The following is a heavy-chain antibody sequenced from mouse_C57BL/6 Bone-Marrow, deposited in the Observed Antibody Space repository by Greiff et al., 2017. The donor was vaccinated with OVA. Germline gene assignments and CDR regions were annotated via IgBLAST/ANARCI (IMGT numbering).Heavy chain of an antibody. Sequence: QVQLQQPGAELVMPGASVKLSCKASGYTFTSYWMHWVKQRPGQGLEWIGEIDPSDSYTNYNQKFKGKSTLTVDKSSSTAYMQLSSLTSEDSAVYYCAKDYGSSDWYVDVWGTGTTVTVSS. J-gene: IGHJ1*03. V-gene: IGHV1-69*01. D-gene: IGHD1-1*01. CDR3: AKDYGSSDWYVDV. CDR2: IDPSDSYT. CDR1: GYTFTSYW.